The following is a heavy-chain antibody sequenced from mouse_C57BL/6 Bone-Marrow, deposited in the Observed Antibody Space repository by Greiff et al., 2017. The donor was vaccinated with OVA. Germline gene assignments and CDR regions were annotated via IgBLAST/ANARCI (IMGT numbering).Heavy chain of an antibody. V-gene: IGHV1-26*01. Sequence: VQLQQSGPELVKPGASVKISCKASGYTFTDYYMNWVKQSHGKSLEWIGDINPNNGGTSYNQKFKVKATLTVDKSSSTAYMELRSLTSEDSAVYYCARKTYYYGSRWYFDVWGTGTTVTVSS. CDR1: GYTFTDYY. D-gene: IGHD1-1*01. J-gene: IGHJ1*03. CDR3: ARKTYYYGSRWYFDV. CDR2: INPNNGGT.